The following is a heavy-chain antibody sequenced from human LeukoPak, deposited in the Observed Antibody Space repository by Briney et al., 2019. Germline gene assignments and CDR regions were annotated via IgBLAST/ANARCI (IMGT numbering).Heavy chain of an antibody. Sequence: SETLSLTCTVSGYSISSGYNWGWIRQPPGKGLEWIGSIYHSGSTYYNPSLKSRVTISVDTSKNQISLKLSPVTATDTAVYYCARPSRGKLTDAFDIWGQGTRVTVSS. J-gene: IGHJ3*02. V-gene: IGHV4-38-2*02. CDR1: GYSISSGYN. CDR3: ARPSRGKLTDAFDI. D-gene: IGHD3-16*01. CDR2: IYHSGST.